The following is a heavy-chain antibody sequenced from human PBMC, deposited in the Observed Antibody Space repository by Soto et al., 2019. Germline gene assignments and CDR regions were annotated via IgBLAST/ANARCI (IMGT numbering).Heavy chain of an antibody. Sequence: QVQLVQSGAEVKTPGASVKVSCRASGYSFRTHGISWVRQAPGQGLEWMGWISTYDDKTNFPQKFQGRITMTTDTSTSTGYTERRSLRAADPAVYFCAGDLGYCNSSGCFRNWFDPWGQGTLVTVSS. D-gene: IGHD2-15*01. CDR3: AGDLGYCNSSGCFRNWFDP. CDR1: GYSFRTHG. CDR2: ISTYDDKT. J-gene: IGHJ5*02. V-gene: IGHV1-18*01.